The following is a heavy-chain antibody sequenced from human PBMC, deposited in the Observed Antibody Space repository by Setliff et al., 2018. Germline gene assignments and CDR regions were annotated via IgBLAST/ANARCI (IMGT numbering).Heavy chain of an antibody. V-gene: IGHV4-34*01. CDR3: ARGVPYYNFWSGYYGPLHYFDY. CDR2: INHSGST. J-gene: IGHJ4*02. D-gene: IGHD3-3*01. CDR1: GGSISSHY. Sequence: LSLTCTVSGGSISSHYWSWVRQPPGKGLEWIGEINHSGSTNYNPSLKCRVTISVDTSKNQFSLKLSSVTAADTAVYYCARGVPYYNFWSGYYGPLHYFDYWGQGTLVTVSS.